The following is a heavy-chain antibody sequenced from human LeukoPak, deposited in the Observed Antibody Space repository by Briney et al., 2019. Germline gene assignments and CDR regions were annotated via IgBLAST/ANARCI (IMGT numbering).Heavy chain of an antibody. V-gene: IGHV4-34*01. Sequence: SETLPLTCAVYGGSFSGYYWSWIRQPPGKGLEWIGEINHSGSTNYNPSLKSRVTISVDTSKNQFSLKLSSVTAADTAVYYCARFPRSISGSYYGLDYWGQGTLVTVSS. CDR2: INHSGST. D-gene: IGHD1-26*01. CDR1: GGSFSGYY. CDR3: ARFPRSISGSYYGLDY. J-gene: IGHJ4*02.